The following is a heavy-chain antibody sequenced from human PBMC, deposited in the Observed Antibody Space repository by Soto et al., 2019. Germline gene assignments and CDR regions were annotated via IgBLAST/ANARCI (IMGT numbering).Heavy chain of an antibody. CDR1: GFTFSSYS. D-gene: IGHD1-26*01. J-gene: IGHJ3*02. CDR3: AKDRVLASGKDAFDI. Sequence: AGGSLRLSCAASGFTFSSYSMNWVRQAPGKGLEWVSSISSSSSYIYYADSVKGRFTISRDNAKNSLYLQMNSLRAEDTAVYYRAKDRVLASGKDAFDIWGQGTMVTV. V-gene: IGHV3-21*04. CDR2: ISSSSSYI.